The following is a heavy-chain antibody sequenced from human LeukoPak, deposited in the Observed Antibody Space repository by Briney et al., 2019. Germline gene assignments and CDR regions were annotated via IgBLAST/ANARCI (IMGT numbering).Heavy chain of an antibody. D-gene: IGHD6-13*01. V-gene: IGHV5-51*01. Sequence: GESLKISCKHSEYSFPNYCIGWVRQMPGKGLEWMGIIYPDDSDTRYSPSFQGQVTISADKSISTAYLQWSSLKASDTAMYYCAVGRGGQQLGDYWGQGTLVTVSS. CDR3: AVGRGGQQLGDY. J-gene: IGHJ4*02. CDR2: IYPDDSDT. CDR1: EYSFPNYC.